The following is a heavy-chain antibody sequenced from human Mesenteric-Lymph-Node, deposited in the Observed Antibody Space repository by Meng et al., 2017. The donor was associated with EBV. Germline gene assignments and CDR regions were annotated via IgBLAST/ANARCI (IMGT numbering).Heavy chain of an antibody. D-gene: IGHD3-10*01. CDR3: ARFQRFGDFD. J-gene: IGHJ4*02. CDR1: VASISSDNW. CDR2: IYHSGST. V-gene: IGHV4-4*02. Sequence: QGQLQDPGQGLWKPSGALSLTCAVSVASISSDNWWSWVRQPPGKGLEWIGEIYHSGSTNYNPSLKSRVTISVDKSKRQFSLKLTSVTAADTAVYHCARFQRFGDFDWGQGTLVTVSS.